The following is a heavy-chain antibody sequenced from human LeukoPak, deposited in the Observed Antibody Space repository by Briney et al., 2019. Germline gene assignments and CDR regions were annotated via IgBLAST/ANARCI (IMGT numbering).Heavy chain of an antibody. V-gene: IGHV4-59*01. CDR3: ARVYTSGWPRTADV. J-gene: IGHJ6*04. CDR1: GGSINDYY. Sequence: SETLSLTCTVSGGSINDYYWTWIRQPPGKGLHWLGHIYYSGSTKYNPSLNNRVTMSVDTSKNQFSLKLDAVTPADTAVYYCARVYTSGWPRTADVWGKGTRVTVSS. D-gene: IGHD6-19*01. CDR2: IYYSGST.